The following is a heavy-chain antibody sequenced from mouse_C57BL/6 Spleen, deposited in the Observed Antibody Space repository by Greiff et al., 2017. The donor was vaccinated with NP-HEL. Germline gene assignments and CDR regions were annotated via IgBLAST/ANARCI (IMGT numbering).Heavy chain of an antibody. CDR2: IWSDGST. Sequence: VKLQESGPGLVAPSQSLSITCTVSGFSLTSYGVHWVRQPPGKGLEWLVVIWSDGSTTYNSALKSRLSISKDNSKSQVFLKMNRLQTDDTAMYYCARQGAYYGSSYHWYFDVWGTGTTVTVSS. V-gene: IGHV2-6-1*01. CDR1: GFSLTSYG. D-gene: IGHD1-1*01. J-gene: IGHJ1*03. CDR3: ARQGAYYGSSYHWYFDV.